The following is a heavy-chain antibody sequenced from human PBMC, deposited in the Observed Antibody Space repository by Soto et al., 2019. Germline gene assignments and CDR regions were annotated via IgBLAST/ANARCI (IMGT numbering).Heavy chain of an antibody. CDR1: GLTFSNAW. CDR3: TTSWEWEKLYFDY. J-gene: IGHJ4*02. V-gene: IGHV3-15*05. CDR2: IKSEPDGGTI. Sequence: EVQLVESGGGLVKPGGSLRLSCAASGLTFSNAWMTWVRQPPGKGLEWVGQIKSEPDGGTIDYATPVKGRFTISRDDSKNTLYLQMNNLNTEDTGVYYCTTSWEWEKLYFDYWGQGTLVTVSS. D-gene: IGHD1-26*01.